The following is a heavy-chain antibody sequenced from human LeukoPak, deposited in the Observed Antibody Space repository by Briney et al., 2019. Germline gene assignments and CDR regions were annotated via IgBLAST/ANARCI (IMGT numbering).Heavy chain of an antibody. CDR1: GGTFSSYA. J-gene: IGHJ4*02. V-gene: IGHV1-69*04. D-gene: IGHD3-10*01. CDR2: IIPILGIA. Sequence: SVKVSCKASGGTFSSYAISWVRQAPGQGLELMGRIIPILGIANYAQKFQGRVTITADKSTSTAYMELSSLRSEDTAVYYCARDPSGGYFDYWGQGTLVTVSS. CDR3: ARDPSGGYFDY.